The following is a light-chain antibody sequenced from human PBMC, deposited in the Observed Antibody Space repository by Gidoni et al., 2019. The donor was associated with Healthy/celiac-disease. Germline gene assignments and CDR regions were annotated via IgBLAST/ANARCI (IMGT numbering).Light chain of an antibody. CDR3: QVWDSSTAGV. CDR2: RDS. J-gene: IGLJ3*02. V-gene: IGLV3-9*01. Sequence: SYELTQPLSVSVALGQTARITCGGNNIGSKNVHWYQQKPGQAPVLVIYRDSNRPSGILERFSGSNSGNTATLTISRAQAGDEADYYCQVWDSSTAGVFGGGTKLTVL. CDR1: NIGSKN.